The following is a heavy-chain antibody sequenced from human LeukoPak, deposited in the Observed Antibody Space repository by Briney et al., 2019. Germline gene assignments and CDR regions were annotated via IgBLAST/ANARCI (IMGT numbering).Heavy chain of an antibody. D-gene: IGHD5-18*01. Sequence: SETLSLTCTVSGGSISSYYWSWIRQPPGKGLEWIGYIYYSGSTNYNPSLKSRVTISVDTSKNQFSLKLSSVTAADTAVYYCARGRSDTAMVTGWGQGTLVTISS. CDR1: GGSISSYY. V-gene: IGHV4-59*01. CDR2: IYYSGST. CDR3: ARGRSDTAMVTG. J-gene: IGHJ4*02.